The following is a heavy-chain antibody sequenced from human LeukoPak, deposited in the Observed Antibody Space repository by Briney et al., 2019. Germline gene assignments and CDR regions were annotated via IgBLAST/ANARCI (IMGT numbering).Heavy chain of an antibody. D-gene: IGHD3-9*01. CDR2: IYYSGST. CDR1: GGSISSYY. J-gene: IGHJ6*03. V-gene: IGHV4-59*01. CDR3: ARGGRNYDILTGYYDYYYYYMDV. Sequence: SETLSLTCTVSGGSISSYYWSWIRQPPGKGLEWIGYIYYSGSTNHNPSLKSRVTISVDTSKNQFSLKLSSVTAADTAVYYCARGGRNYDILTGYYDYYYYYMDVWGKGTTVTISS.